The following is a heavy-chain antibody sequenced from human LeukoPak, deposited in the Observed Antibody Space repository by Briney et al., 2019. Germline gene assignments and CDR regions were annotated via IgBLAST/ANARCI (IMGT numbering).Heavy chain of an antibody. Sequence: GGSLRLSCAASGFTFNNYAMNWVRQAPGKGLEWVSAISGSGDGTYYADSVKGRFTSSRDNSKNTLNLQMNTLRAEDTAVYYWAKGYGDYVVTAFDFWGQGTMVTVSS. D-gene: IGHD4-17*01. J-gene: IGHJ3*01. V-gene: IGHV3-23*01. CDR1: GFTFNNYA. CDR2: ISGSGDGT. CDR3: AKGYGDYVVTAFDF.